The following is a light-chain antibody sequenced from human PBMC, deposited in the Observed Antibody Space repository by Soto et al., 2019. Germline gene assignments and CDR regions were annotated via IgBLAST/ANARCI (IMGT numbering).Light chain of an antibody. J-gene: IGKJ4*01. V-gene: IGKV3-11*01. CDR2: DAS. CDR1: QTINNNY. CDR3: QQRSNWPPLT. Sequence: IILTQSPGTLSLSPGERVTLSCKASQTINNNYVAWYQQRPGRAPRLLIYDASNRATGIPARFSGSGSGTDFTLTISSLEPEDFAVYYCQQRSNWPPLTFGGGTKVEIK.